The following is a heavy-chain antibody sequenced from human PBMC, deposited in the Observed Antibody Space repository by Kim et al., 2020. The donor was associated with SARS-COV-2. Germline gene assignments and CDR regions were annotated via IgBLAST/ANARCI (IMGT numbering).Heavy chain of an antibody. V-gene: IGHV4-31*03. CDR3: AREGRYSYGSGGSAFDI. D-gene: IGHD5-18*01. CDR2: IYYSGST. CDR1: GGSISSGGYY. J-gene: IGHJ3*02. Sequence: SETLSLTCTVSGGSISSGGYYWSWIRQHPGKGLEWIGYIYYSGSTYYNPSLKSRVTISVDTSKNQFSLKLSSVTAADTAVYYCAREGRYSYGSGGSAFDIWGQGTMVTVSS.